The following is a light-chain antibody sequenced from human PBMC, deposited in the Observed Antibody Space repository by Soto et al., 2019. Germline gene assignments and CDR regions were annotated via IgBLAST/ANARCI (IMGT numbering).Light chain of an antibody. V-gene: IGKV3-20*01. CDR3: QHYGSAPYT. Sequence: IVFSESPRALTLSQGERATLSCRASQSVSRKYLAWYQQRPGQAPRLVIYGASNRASGIPDRFSGGGSGTDFTLTINRLEPEDFTVFYCQHYGSAPYTFGQGTRLEN. CDR2: GAS. J-gene: IGKJ5*01. CDR1: QSVSRKY.